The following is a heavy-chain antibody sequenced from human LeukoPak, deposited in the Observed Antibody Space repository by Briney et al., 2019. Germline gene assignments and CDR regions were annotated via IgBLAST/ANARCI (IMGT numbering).Heavy chain of an antibody. CDR3: ARAYGSGSYYRY. CDR1: GGSVSDYY. CDR2: IYYSGST. Sequence: SETLSLTCTVSGGSVSDYYWSWIRQPPGKGLEWIGYIYYSGSTNYNPSLKSRVTISVDTSKNQFSLKLSSVTAADTAVYYCARAYGSGSYYRYWGQGTLVTVSS. J-gene: IGHJ4*02. V-gene: IGHV4-59*02. D-gene: IGHD3-10*01.